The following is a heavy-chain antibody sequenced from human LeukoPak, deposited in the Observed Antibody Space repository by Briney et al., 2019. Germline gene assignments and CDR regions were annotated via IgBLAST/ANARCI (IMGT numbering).Heavy chain of an antibody. CDR3: TCNRRLLRWDLDY. D-gene: IGHD5-12*01. CDR1: GFTFSSYA. J-gene: IGHJ4*02. Sequence: GGSLRLSCSASGFTFSSYAMNWVRQAPGKGLEWISTINFSGNNTFYADSVKGRFTISRDISKNTLYLRMDSLRAEDTAVYYFTCNRRLLRWDLDYWGQGTLVTVSS. CDR2: INFSGNNT. V-gene: IGHV3-23*01.